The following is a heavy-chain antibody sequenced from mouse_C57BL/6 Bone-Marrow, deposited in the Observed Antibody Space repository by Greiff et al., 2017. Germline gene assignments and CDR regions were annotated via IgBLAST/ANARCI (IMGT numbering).Heavy chain of an antibody. CDR3: ARGELLYYFDY. CDR2: INPGSGGT. V-gene: IGHV1-54*01. CDR1: GYAFTNYL. Sequence: VQLQQSGAELVRPGTSVKVSCKASGYAFTNYLIEWVKQRPGQGLEWIGVINPGSGGTNYNEKFKGKATLTADKSSSTAYMQLSSLTSEDSAVYFCARGELLYYFDYGGQGTTLTVSS. J-gene: IGHJ2*01. D-gene: IGHD2-12*01.